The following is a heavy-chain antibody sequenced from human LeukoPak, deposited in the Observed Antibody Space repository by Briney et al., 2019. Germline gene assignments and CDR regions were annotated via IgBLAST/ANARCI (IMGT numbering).Heavy chain of an antibody. V-gene: IGHV3-23*01. J-gene: IGHJ4*02. D-gene: IGHD1-7*01. CDR2: ISKSGANL. CDR3: AGRRGNYQGFDY. Sequence: GGSLRLSCAASGLTFSTYAMSWVRQSPGKGLEWVSTISKSGANLNYADSVKGRFTISRDSSKNTVFLQMISLTVDDTAVYYCAGRRGNYQGFDYWGQGTLVTVSS. CDR1: GLTFSTYA.